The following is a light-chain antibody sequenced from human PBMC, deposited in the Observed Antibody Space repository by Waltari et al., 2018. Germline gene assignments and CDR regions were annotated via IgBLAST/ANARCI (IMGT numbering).Light chain of an antibody. V-gene: IGLV2-14*01. CDR2: EVS. CDR3: SSYTISTTVV. CDR1: SSDVGGYNY. Sequence: QSALTQPASVSGSPGQSITISCTGTSSDVGGYNYVSWYQQHPGKAPKLMIYEVSNRPSGVSDRFVGSKSGNTASLTISGLQAEDEADYYCSSYTISTTVVFGGGTKLTVL. J-gene: IGLJ2*01.